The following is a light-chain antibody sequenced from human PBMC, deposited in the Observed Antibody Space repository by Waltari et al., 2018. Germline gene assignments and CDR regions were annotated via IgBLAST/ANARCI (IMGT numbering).Light chain of an antibody. J-gene: IGLJ7*01. CDR2: ENT. V-gene: IGLV1-40*01. CDR3: QSYDSNLSVRL. Sequence: QSVLTQPPPVSGAPGQRVTIPSTGSHSNIGVYYFQCHQQLPGMAHKLLIYENTKRPSGVSLRFSGSQSGTSASLTITGLQSEDEADYYCQSYDSNLSVRLFGGGTRLTVL. CDR1: HSNIGVYY.